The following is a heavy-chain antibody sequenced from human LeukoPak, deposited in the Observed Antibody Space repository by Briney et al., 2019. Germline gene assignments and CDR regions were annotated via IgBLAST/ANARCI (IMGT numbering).Heavy chain of an antibody. CDR1: GFTFRSYS. CDR2: ISRSSTTI. J-gene: IGHJ6*03. D-gene: IGHD1-26*01. CDR3: ARDGGSYYPYYYYYYMDV. Sequence: GSLRLSCAASGFTFRSYSMNWVRQAPGKGLEWVSYISRSSTTIDYADSAKGRFTISRDNAKNSLYLQMNSLRVEDTAVYYCARDGGSYYPYYYYYYMDVWGKGTTVTVSS. V-gene: IGHV3-48*01.